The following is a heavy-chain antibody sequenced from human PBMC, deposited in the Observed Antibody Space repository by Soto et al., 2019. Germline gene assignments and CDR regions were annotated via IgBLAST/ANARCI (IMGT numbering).Heavy chain of an antibody. CDR3: AKDIVALAVVSWFDS. J-gene: IGHJ5*01. CDR2: ISYDGSNK. CDR1: GFTFSSYG. V-gene: IGHV3-30*18. D-gene: IGHD5-12*01. Sequence: QVQLVESGGGVVQPGRSLRLSCAASGFTFSSYGMHWVRQAPGKGLEWVAVISYDGSNKYYADSVKGRFTISRDNYKNTMYLHMNSLSAEDKAVYYCAKDIVALAVVSWFDSWGQGTLVTVSS.